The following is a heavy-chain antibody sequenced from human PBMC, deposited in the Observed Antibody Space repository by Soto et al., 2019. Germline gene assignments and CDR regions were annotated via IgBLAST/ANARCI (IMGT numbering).Heavy chain of an antibody. CDR1: GFTVSSNY. J-gene: IGHJ4*02. CDR2: SASGGNT. Sequence: EVQLVETGGGLIQPGGSLRLSCAASGFTVSSNYMSWVRQAPGKGLEWVSTISASGGNTYYADSVKGRFAISRDNSESTLYLQMNRLRAGDTALYYCAKMETNYDSSGLDYWGQGTLVTVSS. D-gene: IGHD3-22*01. V-gene: IGHV3-53*02. CDR3: AKMETNYDSSGLDY.